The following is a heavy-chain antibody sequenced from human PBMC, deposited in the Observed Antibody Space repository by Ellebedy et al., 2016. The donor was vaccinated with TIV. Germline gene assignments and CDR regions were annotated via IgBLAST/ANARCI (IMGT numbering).Heavy chain of an antibody. J-gene: IGHJ4*02. CDR2: FYYSGST. Sequence: SETLSLTCTVSGGSISSYFWTWVRQPPGKGLEYIGYFYYSGSTNYNPSLKSRVTISVDTSNNQFSLKLTSVTAADTAVYYCAREPYYDTLTGESRGDDFWGQGTLIAVTS. CDR3: AREPYYDTLTGESRGDDF. CDR1: GGSISSYF. D-gene: IGHD3-9*01. V-gene: IGHV4-59*12.